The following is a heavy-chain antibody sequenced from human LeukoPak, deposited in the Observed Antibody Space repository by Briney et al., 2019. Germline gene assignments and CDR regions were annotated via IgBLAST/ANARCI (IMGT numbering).Heavy chain of an antibody. CDR1: GGSFSGYY. D-gene: IGHD6-6*01. CDR2: INHSGST. CDR3: ARGYSSSSYNWFDP. J-gene: IGHJ5*02. V-gene: IGHV4-34*01. Sequence: PSETLSLTRAVYGGSFSGYYWSWIRQPPGKGLEWIGEINHSGSTNYNPSLKSRVTISVDTSKNQFSLKLSSVTAADTAVYYCARGYSSSSYNWFDPWGQGTLVTVSS.